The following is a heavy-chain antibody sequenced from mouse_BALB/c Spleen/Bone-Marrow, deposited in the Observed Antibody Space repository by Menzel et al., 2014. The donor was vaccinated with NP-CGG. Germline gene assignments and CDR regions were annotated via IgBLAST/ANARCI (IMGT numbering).Heavy chain of an antibody. CDR3: TRGGSSHWYFDV. V-gene: IGHV1-67*01. CDR2: ISTYSGNT. D-gene: IGHD1-1*01. J-gene: IGHJ1*01. Sequence: QVQLQQSGPELVRPGVSVKISCKGSGYAFTEYSIHWVKQSHAKSLEWIGVISTYSGNTNFNQIFKDKATMTVDKSSSTAYMELARFTSEDSAIYYCTRGGSSHWYFDVWGAGTTVTVSS. CDR1: GYAFTEYS.